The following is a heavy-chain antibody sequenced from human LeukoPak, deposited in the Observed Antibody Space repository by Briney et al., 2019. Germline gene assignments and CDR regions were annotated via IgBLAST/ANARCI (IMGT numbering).Heavy chain of an antibody. CDR3: ARTYSSGWAFFDY. D-gene: IGHD6-19*01. V-gene: IGHV5-10-1*01. Sequence: GESPKISCKASGYSFTRYWISWVRQMPGKGLEWMGRIDPSDSYTNYSPSFQGHVTISADKSISTAYLQWRSLKASDTAIYYCARTYSSGWAFFDYWGQGTLVTVSS. CDR2: IDPSDSYT. CDR1: GYSFTRYW. J-gene: IGHJ4*02.